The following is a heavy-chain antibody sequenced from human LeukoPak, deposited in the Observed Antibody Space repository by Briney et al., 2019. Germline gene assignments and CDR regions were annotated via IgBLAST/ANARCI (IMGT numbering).Heavy chain of an antibody. D-gene: IGHD2-2*01. CDR3: ARGYCSSTSCYANDY. CDR1: GGSTSSGSYY. CDR2: IYTSGST. Sequence: PSETLSLTCTVSGGSTSSGSYYWSWIRQPAGKGLEWIGRIYTSGSTNYNPSLKSRVTISVDTSKNQFSLKLSSVTAADTAVYYCARGYCSSTSCYANDYWGQGTLVTVSS. J-gene: IGHJ4*02. V-gene: IGHV4-61*02.